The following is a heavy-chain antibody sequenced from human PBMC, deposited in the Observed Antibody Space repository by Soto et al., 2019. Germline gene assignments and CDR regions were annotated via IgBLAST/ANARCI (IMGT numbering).Heavy chain of an antibody. Sequence: GGSLRLSCAASGFIFNNYAMSWVRQAPGKGLEWVAVIINDGSEKNHADSVKDRFTISRDNSKNTLYLQMDSLRAGDTALYYCARDDIGAPNAFDMWGQGTMVTVSS. CDR3: ARDDIGAPNAFDM. V-gene: IGHV3-30*03. J-gene: IGHJ3*02. D-gene: IGHD2-15*01. CDR1: GFIFNNYA. CDR2: IINDGSEK.